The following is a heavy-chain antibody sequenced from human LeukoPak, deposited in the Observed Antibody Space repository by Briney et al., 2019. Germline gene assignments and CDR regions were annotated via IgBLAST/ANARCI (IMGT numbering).Heavy chain of an antibody. CDR1: GFTFSGYW. J-gene: IGHJ4*02. CDR2: ISYDGSNK. CDR3: ARGLSSGWYRGVDY. Sequence: GGSLRLSCAASGFTFSGYWMHWVRQAPGKGLEWVAVISYDGSNKYYADSVKGRFTISRDNSKNTLYLQMNSLRAEDTAVYYCARGLSSGWYRGVDYWGQGTLVTVSS. V-gene: IGHV3-30-3*01. D-gene: IGHD6-19*01.